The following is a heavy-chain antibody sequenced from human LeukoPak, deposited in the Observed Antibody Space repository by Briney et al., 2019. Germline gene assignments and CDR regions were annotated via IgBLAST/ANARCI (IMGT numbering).Heavy chain of an antibody. Sequence: GGSLRLSCAASGFTVSSNYMSWVRQAPGKGLEWVPIIYNGGSTYYADSVKGRFTISRDNSKNTLYLQMNSLRAEDTAVYYCARGYYGSGSYLDYWGQGTLVTVSS. CDR1: GFTVSSNY. V-gene: IGHV3-66*01. D-gene: IGHD3-10*01. J-gene: IGHJ4*02. CDR3: ARGYYGSGSYLDY. CDR2: IYNGGST.